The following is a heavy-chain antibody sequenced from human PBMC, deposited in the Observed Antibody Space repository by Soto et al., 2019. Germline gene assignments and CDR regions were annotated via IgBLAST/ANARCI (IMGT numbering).Heavy chain of an antibody. V-gene: IGHV4-59*01. CDR1: GDSISSSY. Sequence: SETLSLTCTVSGDSISSSYWSWIRQSPGKGLEWIGYIYYSGSTNYNASLKSRVTISVDTSKNQFSLKLSSVTAADTAVYYCARDLGGYNDIYYWGQGTLVTVSS. J-gene: IGHJ4*02. CDR3: ARDLGGYNDIYY. D-gene: IGHD5-12*01. CDR2: IYYSGST.